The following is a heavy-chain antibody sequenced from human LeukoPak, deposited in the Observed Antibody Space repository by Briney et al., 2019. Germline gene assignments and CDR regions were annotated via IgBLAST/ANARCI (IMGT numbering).Heavy chain of an antibody. V-gene: IGHV3-21*01. Sequence: GGSLRLSCAASGFTFSRYNMNWVRQAPGKGLEWVSSISSSSNYIYYADSVKGRFTISRDNAKNSLYLQMNSLRAEDTAVYYCARRSAAKDAFDIWGQGTKVTVSS. CDR2: ISSSSNYI. J-gene: IGHJ3*02. CDR1: GFTFSRYN. D-gene: IGHD6-25*01. CDR3: ARRSAAKDAFDI.